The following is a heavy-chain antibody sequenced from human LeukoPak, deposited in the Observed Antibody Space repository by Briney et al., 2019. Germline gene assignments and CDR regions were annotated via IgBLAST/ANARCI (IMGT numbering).Heavy chain of an antibody. CDR1: GGTFSSYA. D-gene: IGHD3-22*01. CDR3: ARARFADTLSRYYYDSSGYYQFDY. V-gene: IGHV1-69*13. CDR2: IIPIFGTA. Sequence: ASVKVSCKASGGTFSSYAISWVRQAPGQGLEWMGGIIPIFGTANYAQKFQGRVTITADESTSTAYMELSSLRSEDTAVYYCARARFADTLSRYYYDSSGYYQFDYWGQGTLVTVSS. J-gene: IGHJ4*02.